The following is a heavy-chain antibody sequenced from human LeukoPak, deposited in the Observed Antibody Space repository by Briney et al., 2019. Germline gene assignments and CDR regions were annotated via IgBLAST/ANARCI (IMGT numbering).Heavy chain of an antibody. D-gene: IGHD6-13*01. CDR2: IFYSGST. J-gene: IGHJ4*02. CDR3: ARHIRAAAALRGFDY. CDR1: GGSISSYS. Sequence: SETLSLTCSVSGGSISSYSWSWIRQPPGKGLEWIGVIFYSGSTSYNPSLKSRVTISVDTSKNQFSLKLNSVSAADTAVYYCARHIRAAAALRGFDYWGQGTLVTVSS. V-gene: IGHV4-59*08.